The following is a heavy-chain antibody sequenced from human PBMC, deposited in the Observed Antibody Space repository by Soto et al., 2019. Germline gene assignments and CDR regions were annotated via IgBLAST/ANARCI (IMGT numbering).Heavy chain of an antibody. CDR1: GFTFSSYA. J-gene: IGHJ4*02. CDR2: ISGSGGST. D-gene: IGHD3-3*01. V-gene: IGHV3-23*01. Sequence: HPGGSLRLSCAASGFTFSSYAMSWVRQAPGKGLEWVSAISGSGGSTYYADSVKGQFTISRDNSKNTLYLQMNSLRAEDTAVYYCAKVPNSVLEWLFLLFDYWGQGTLVTVSS. CDR3: AKVPNSVLEWLFLLFDY.